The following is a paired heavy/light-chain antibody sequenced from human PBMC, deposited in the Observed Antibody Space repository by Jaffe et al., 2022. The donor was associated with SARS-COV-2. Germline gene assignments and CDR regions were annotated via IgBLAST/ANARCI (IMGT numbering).Heavy chain of an antibody. Sequence: QVQLVESGGGVVQPGRSLRLSCAASGFTFSSYGMHWVRQAPGKGLEWVAVISYDGSNKYYADSVKGRFTISRDNSKNTLYLQMNSLRAEDTAVYYCAKDLSHFSSWYVGDYYGMDVWGQGTTVTVSS. J-gene: IGHJ6*02. CDR3: AKDLSHFSSWYVGDYYGMDV. V-gene: IGHV3-30*18. D-gene: IGHD6-13*01. CDR2: ISYDGSNK. CDR1: GFTFSSYG.
Light chain of an antibody. V-gene: IGLV2-14*01. CDR2: EVS. Sequence: QSALTQPASVSGSPGQSITISCTGTSSDVGGYNYVSWYQQHPGKAPKLMIYEVSNRPSGVSNRFSGSKSGNTASLTISGLQAEDEADYYCSSYTSSSTLFGGGTKLTVL. CDR3: SSYTSSSTL. J-gene: IGLJ2*01. CDR1: SSDVGGYNY.